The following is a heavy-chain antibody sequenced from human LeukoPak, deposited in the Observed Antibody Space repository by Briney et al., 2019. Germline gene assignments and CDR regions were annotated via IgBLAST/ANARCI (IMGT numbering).Heavy chain of an antibody. CDR1: GYTFTGYY. D-gene: IGHD4-11*01. Sequence: GASVKVSCKASGYTFTGYYMHWVRQAPGQGLEWMGWINPNSGGTNYAQKFQGRVTMTRDTSTSTVYMELSSLRSEDTAVYYCARPAYSNYENWFDPWGQGTLVTVSS. J-gene: IGHJ5*02. CDR3: ARPAYSNYENWFDP. V-gene: IGHV1-2*02. CDR2: INPNSGGT.